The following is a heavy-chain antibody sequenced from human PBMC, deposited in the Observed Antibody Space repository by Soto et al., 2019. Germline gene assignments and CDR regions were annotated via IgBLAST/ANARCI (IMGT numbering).Heavy chain of an antibody. CDR1: GYTFTSYG. CDR3: ARGPRSSSWYYFDY. V-gene: IGHV1-18*04. J-gene: IGHJ4*02. CDR2: ISAYNGNT. Sequence: ASVKVSCKASGYTFTSYGISWVRQAPGQGLEWMGWISAYNGNTNCAQKLQGRVTMTTDTSTSTAYMELRSLRSDDTAVYYCARGPRSSSWYYFDYWGQGTLVTVSS. D-gene: IGHD6-13*01.